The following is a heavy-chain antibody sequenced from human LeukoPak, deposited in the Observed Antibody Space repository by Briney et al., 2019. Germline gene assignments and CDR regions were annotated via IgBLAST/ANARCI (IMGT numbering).Heavy chain of an antibody. CDR3: ARAAPPPRGDDFDY. Sequence: ASVKVSCKASGYTFTSYDINWVRQATGQGLEWMGWMNPNSGNTGYAQKFQGRVTMTRNTSISTAYMELSSLRSEDTAVYYCARAAPPPRGDDFDYWGQGTLVTVSS. V-gene: IGHV1-8*01. J-gene: IGHJ4*02. CDR2: MNPNSGNT. CDR1: GYTFTSYD. D-gene: IGHD2-21*02.